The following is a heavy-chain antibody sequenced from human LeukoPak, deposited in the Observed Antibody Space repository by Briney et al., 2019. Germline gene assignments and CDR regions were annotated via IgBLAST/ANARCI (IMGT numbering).Heavy chain of an antibody. D-gene: IGHD3-22*01. CDR2: IYYSGST. Sequence: SETLSLTCTVSGGSISSSSYYWGWIRQPPGKGLEWIGSIYYSGSTYYNPSLKSRVTISVDTSKNQFSLKLSSVTAADTAVYYCATRYYYDSSGYYLSWYYYYYMDVWGKGTTVTISS. CDR3: ATRYYYDSSGYYLSWYYYYYMDV. CDR1: GGSISSSSYY. V-gene: IGHV4-39*01. J-gene: IGHJ6*03.